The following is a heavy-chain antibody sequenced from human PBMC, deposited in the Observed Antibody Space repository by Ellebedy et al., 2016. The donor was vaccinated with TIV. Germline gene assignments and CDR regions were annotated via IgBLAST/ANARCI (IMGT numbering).Heavy chain of an antibody. D-gene: IGHD6-19*01. CDR1: GGSISSGSNY. CDR3: ARLLAVATT. J-gene: IGHJ5*02. V-gene: IGHV4-39*01. Sequence: SETLSLXXNASGGSISSGSNYWGWIRQPPGKGLEWFGSIFYTGTTYFSPSLKSRVTMLLDMSKNQFSLNLTSVTAADTAVYYCARLLAVATTWGQGTLVTVSS. CDR2: IFYTGTT.